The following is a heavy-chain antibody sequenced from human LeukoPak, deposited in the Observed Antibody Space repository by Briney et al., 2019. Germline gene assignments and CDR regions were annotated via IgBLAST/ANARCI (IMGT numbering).Heavy chain of an antibody. CDR3: AKNVVVVPAAMLRHYYYGMDV. CDR1: GFTFSSYG. D-gene: IGHD2-2*01. Sequence: GRSLRLSCAASGFTFSSYGMHWVRQAPGKGLEWVAVISYDGSNKYYADSVKGRFTISRDNSKNTLYLQMNSLRAEDTAVYYCAKNVVVVPAAMLRHYYYGMDVWGQGTTVTVS. J-gene: IGHJ6*02. V-gene: IGHV3-30*18. CDR2: ISYDGSNK.